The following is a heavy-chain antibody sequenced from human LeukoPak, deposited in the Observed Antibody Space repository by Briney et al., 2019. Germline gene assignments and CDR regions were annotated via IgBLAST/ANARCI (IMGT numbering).Heavy chain of an antibody. Sequence: GGSLRLPCAASGFTFTSYAMNWVRQAPGKGLEWVSAISDSGSNTYYADSVKGRFSISRDNSKNTLYLHMNSLRAEDTAVYYCAKDGDPTVTTDFDYWGQGTLVTVSS. J-gene: IGHJ4*02. V-gene: IGHV3-23*01. CDR3: AKDGDPTVTTDFDY. CDR2: ISDSGSNT. CDR1: GFTFTSYA. D-gene: IGHD4-17*01.